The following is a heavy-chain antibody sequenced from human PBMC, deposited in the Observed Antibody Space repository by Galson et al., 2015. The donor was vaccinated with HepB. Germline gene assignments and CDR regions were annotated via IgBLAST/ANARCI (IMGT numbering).Heavy chain of an antibody. Sequence: CAISGDSVSSNSAAWNWIRQSPSRGLEWLGRTYYRSKWYNDYAVSVKSRITINPDTSKNQFSLQLNSVTPEDTAVYYCARFIAAWVRNDAFDIWGQGTMVTVSS. J-gene: IGHJ3*02. V-gene: IGHV6-1*01. CDR1: GDSVSSNSAA. D-gene: IGHD6-13*01. CDR3: ARFIAAWVRNDAFDI. CDR2: TYYRSKWYN.